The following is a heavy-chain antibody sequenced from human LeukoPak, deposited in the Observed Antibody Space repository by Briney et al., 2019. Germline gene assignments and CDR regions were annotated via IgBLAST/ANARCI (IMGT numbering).Heavy chain of an antibody. CDR3: AKELYYGGNFGPFDY. J-gene: IGHJ4*02. CDR2: ISGSGDNT. V-gene: IGHV3-23*01. D-gene: IGHD4-23*01. Sequence: GGSLRLSCAASRFSFSSYAMSWVRQAPGKGLEWVSGISGSGDNTYYADSVKGRFTISRDNSKNTLYLQMSSLRAEDTAVYYCAKELYYGGNFGPFDYWGQGTLVTVSS. CDR1: RFSFSSYA.